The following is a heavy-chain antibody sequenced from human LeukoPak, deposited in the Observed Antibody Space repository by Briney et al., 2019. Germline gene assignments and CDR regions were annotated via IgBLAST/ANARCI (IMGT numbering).Heavy chain of an antibody. CDR1: GGSISSYY. D-gene: IGHD3-22*01. V-gene: IGHV4-59*12. CDR3: ARDSSAYNNLDY. CDR2: IHYSGST. Sequence: SETLSLTCTVSGGSISSYYWSWIRQPPGKGLEWIGYIHYSGSTFNNPSLKSRVTISVDTSKNQFSLRLSSVTAADTAVYYCARDSSAYNNLDYWGQGTLITVSS. J-gene: IGHJ4*02.